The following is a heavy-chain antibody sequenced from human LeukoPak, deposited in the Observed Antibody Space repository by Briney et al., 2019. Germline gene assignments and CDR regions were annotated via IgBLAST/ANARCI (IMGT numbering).Heavy chain of an antibody. Sequence: GGSLRLSCAASGFTYSSYAMSWVRQAPGKGLEWVSAISGSGGSTYYADSVKGRFTISGDNSKNTLYLQMNSLRAEDTAVYYCAKRASGETHGDSDRAYYYYMDVWGQGTLVTVSS. J-gene: IGHJ6*03. D-gene: IGHD4-17*01. CDR2: ISGSGGST. CDR3: AKRASGETHGDSDRAYYYYMDV. CDR1: GFTYSSYA. V-gene: IGHV3-23*01.